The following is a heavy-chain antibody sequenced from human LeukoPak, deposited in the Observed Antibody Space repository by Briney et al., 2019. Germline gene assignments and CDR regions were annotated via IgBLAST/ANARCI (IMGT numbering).Heavy chain of an antibody. CDR2: IYYSGTT. V-gene: IGHV4-34*01. D-gene: IGHD5-18*01. CDR1: GGSFSSYY. CDR3: ARLRLDSRGFDY. Sequence: SETLSLTCAVYGGSFSSYYWSWIRQPPGKGLEWIGNIYYSGTTYYNPSLKSRVSISGDTSKNQFSLKLSSVTAADTAVYYCARLRLDSRGFDYWGQGTLVTVSS. J-gene: IGHJ4*02.